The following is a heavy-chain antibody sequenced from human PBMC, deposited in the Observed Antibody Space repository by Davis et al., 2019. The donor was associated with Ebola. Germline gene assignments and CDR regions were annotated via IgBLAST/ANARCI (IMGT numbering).Heavy chain of an antibody. Sequence: GESLKISCAASGFTFSSYAMRWVRQAPGKGLEWVAVISYDGSNKYYADSVKGRFTISRDNSKNTLYLQMNSLRAEDTAVYYCARDRFGLGSGGMDVWGQGTTVTVSS. CDR2: ISYDGSNK. CDR1: GFTFSSYA. D-gene: IGHD2-15*01. V-gene: IGHV3-30-3*01. J-gene: IGHJ6*02. CDR3: ARDRFGLGSGGMDV.